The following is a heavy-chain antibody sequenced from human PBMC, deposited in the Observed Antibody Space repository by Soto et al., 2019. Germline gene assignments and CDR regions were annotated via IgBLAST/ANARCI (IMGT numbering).Heavy chain of an antibody. CDR1: GGTFSSYT. V-gene: IGHV1-69*04. D-gene: IGHD2-8*01. CDR3: ARDGVRYFHH. Sequence: ASVKVSCKSSGGTFSSYTFNWVRQAPGQGLEWMGRIIPILSVTNYAQRFQGRVTITADKSTTTAYMEVSSLRSDDTAVYYCARDGVRYFHHWGQGTTVTVSS. CDR2: IIPILSVT. J-gene: IGHJ6*02.